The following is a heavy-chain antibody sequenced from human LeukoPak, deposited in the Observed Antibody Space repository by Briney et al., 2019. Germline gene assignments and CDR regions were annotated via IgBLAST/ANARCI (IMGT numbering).Heavy chain of an antibody. Sequence: GASVKVSCKASGYTFTSYAMHWVRQAPGQGLEWMGWINAGNGNTKYSQKFQGRVTITRDTSASTAYMELSSLRSEDTAVYYCAREYYYDSSGYYLFDPWGQGTLVTVSS. D-gene: IGHD3-22*01. V-gene: IGHV1-3*01. CDR2: INAGNGNT. CDR1: GYTFTSYA. J-gene: IGHJ5*02. CDR3: AREYYYDSSGYYLFDP.